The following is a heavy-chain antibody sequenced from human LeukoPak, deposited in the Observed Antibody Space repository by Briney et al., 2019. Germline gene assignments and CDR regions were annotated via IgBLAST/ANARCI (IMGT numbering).Heavy chain of an antibody. V-gene: IGHV3-7*01. CDR3: ARDLQYTGIVGATIGFDY. J-gene: IGHJ4*02. D-gene: IGHD1-26*01. CDR1: GFTFDNYG. Sequence: PVGSLRLSCAASGFTFDNYGMSCVRQAPRKGLEWVSNIKQDGSEQYSMDSVKGGFTIPRDNDKTSLYLQMNSLRAEDTAVYYCARDLQYTGIVGATIGFDYWGQGTLVTVSS. CDR2: IKQDGSEQ.